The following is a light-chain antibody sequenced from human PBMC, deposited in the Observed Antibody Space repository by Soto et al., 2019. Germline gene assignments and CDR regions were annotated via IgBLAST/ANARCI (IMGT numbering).Light chain of an antibody. CDR2: AAS. CDR1: QGISSY. CDR3: HQLNSYPPYT. J-gene: IGKJ2*01. V-gene: IGKV1-9*01. Sequence: IQLTQSPSSLSASVGDRVTITCRASQGISSYLAWYQQKPGKAPKLLIYAASTLQSGVPSRFSGSGSGTDFTLTISSRQPEDFATDYWHQLNSYPPYTFGQGTKLEIK.